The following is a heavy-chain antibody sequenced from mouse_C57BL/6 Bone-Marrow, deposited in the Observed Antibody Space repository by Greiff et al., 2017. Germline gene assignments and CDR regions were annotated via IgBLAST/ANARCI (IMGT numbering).Heavy chain of an antibody. V-gene: IGHV1-56*01. CDR2: IFPGSSST. J-gene: IGHJ4*01. CDR1: GYTFTSYW. D-gene: IGHD2-13*01. Sequence: VQLQQSGPELVRPGASVKISCKAPGYTFTSYWMQWVRQRPGQGLEWIGEIFPGSSSTYYNEKFKGKATLTVDTSSSTAYMQLSSLTSGYSSVYFCGLGDYWGQGTAVTVSS. CDR3: GLGDY.